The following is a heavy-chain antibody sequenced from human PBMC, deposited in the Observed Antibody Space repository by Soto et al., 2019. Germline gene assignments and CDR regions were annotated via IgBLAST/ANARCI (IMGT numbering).Heavy chain of an antibody. CDR3: ARDVLGGYYGMDV. D-gene: IGHD3-16*01. CDR1: GYTFTTYY. Sequence: ASVKVSCKASGYTFTTYYMHCVRQAPGQGLEWMGIINPSGGTTGFAQKFQGRVTMTRDTSTSTVYMELSSLRSEDTAVYYCARDVLGGYYGMDVWGQGTTVTVSS. J-gene: IGHJ6*02. CDR2: INPSGGTT. V-gene: IGHV1-46*01.